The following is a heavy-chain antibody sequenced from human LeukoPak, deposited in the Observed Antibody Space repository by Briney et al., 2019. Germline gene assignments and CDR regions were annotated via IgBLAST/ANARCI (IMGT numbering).Heavy chain of an antibody. CDR2: TSSSSSHI. CDR3: GREDTNVGVANRYLDY. J-gene: IGHJ4*02. CDR1: GFTFSSYS. D-gene: IGHD3-3*01. Sequence: PGGSLRLSCAASGFTFSSYSMNWVRHAPGKGLEWVSSTSSSSSHIYYADSVKGRFTISRDNAKNSLYLQITSLRAEDTVVYYCGREDTNVGVANRYLDYWGQGTLVTVSS. V-gene: IGHV3-21*01.